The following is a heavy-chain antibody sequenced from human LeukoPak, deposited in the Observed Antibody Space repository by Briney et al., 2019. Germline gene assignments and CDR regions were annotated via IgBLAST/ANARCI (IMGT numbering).Heavy chain of an antibody. CDR2: MNPNSGNT. D-gene: IGHD2-2*01. CDR3: ARERAVVVPAANHDAFDI. Sequence: GASVEVSCKASGYTFTSYDINWVRQATGQGLEWMGWMNPNSGNTGYAQKFQGRVTMTRDTSTSTVYMELSSLRSEDTAVYYCARERAVVVPAANHDAFDIWGQGTMVTVSS. CDR1: GYTFTSYD. V-gene: IGHV1-8*01. J-gene: IGHJ3*02.